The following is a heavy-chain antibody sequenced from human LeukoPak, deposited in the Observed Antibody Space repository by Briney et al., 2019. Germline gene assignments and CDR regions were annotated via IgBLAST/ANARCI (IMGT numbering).Heavy chain of an antibody. CDR2: IYYSGST. J-gene: IGHJ3*02. D-gene: IGHD6-19*01. CDR3: ARVGDSSGWFDAFDI. CDR1: GGSISSYY. V-gene: IGHV4-59*01. Sequence: SETLSLTCTVSGGSISSYYWSWIRQPPGKGLEWIGYIYYSGSTNYNPSLKSRVTISVDTSKNQFSLKLSSVTAADTAVYYCARVGDSSGWFDAFDIWGQGTMVTVSS.